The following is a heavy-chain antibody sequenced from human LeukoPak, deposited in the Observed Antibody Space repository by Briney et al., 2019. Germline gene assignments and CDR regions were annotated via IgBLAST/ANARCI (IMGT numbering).Heavy chain of an antibody. D-gene: IGHD4-23*01. CDR1: GYSISSGDYY. Sequence: PSETLSLTCAVSGYSISSGDYYWSWIRQPPGKGLEWIGYIYYSGSTYYNPSLKSRVTISVDTSKNQFSLKLSSVTAADTAVYYCARTTMTTVVYDYWGQGTLVTVSS. V-gene: IGHV4-30-4*08. J-gene: IGHJ4*02. CDR2: IYYSGST. CDR3: ARTTMTTVVYDY.